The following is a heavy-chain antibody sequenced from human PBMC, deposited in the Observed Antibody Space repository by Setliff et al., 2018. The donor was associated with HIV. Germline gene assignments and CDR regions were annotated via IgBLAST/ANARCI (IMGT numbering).Heavy chain of an antibody. CDR2: ISPDNGNR. J-gene: IGHJ3*02. D-gene: IGHD1-26*01. V-gene: IGHV1-2*02. Sequence: ASVKVSCKSSGYTFTDYFMHWVRQAPGQGLEWMGWISPDNGNRRILRRFQGRVTMTRDTSINTAYMELSGLTSDDTAVYYCARWEAAQKAFDIWGHGTMVTVSS. CDR1: GYTFTDYF. CDR3: ARWEAAQKAFDI.